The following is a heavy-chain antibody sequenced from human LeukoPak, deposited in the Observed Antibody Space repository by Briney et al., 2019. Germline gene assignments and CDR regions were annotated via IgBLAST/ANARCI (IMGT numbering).Heavy chain of an antibody. CDR2: IKQDGSEK. J-gene: IGHJ4*02. CDR1: GFTFSSYW. V-gene: IGHV3-7*01. Sequence: GGSLRLSCAASGFTFSSYWMSWVRQAPGKGLEWVANIKQDGSEKYYVDSVKGRFTISRDNAKNSLYLQMNSLRAEDTAVYHCARPTVGATSRYYFDYWGQGTLVTVSS. D-gene: IGHD1-26*01. CDR3: ARPTVGATSRYYFDY.